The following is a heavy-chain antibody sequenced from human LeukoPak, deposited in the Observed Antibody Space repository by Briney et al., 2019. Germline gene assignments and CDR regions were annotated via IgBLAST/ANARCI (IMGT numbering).Heavy chain of an antibody. CDR1: GGSISSYY. D-gene: IGHD3-10*01. V-gene: IGHV4-4*09. CDR2: IYTSGST. J-gene: IGHJ4*02. Sequence: SETLSLTCTVSGGSISSYYWSWIRQPPGKGLEWIGYIYTSGSTNYNPSLKGRVTISVDTSKNQFSLKLSSVTAADTAVYYCASTRYYYGSGSFLFDYWGQGTLVTVFS. CDR3: ASTRYYYGSGSFLFDY.